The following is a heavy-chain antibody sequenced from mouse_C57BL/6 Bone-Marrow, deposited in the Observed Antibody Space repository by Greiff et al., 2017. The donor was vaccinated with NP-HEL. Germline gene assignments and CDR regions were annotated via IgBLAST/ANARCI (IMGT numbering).Heavy chain of an antibody. D-gene: IGHD2-5*01. J-gene: IGHJ3*01. CDR1: GYTFTDYY. V-gene: IGHV1-76*01. CDR3: ARDEALYYSNYVAWFAY. Sequence: QVQLKESGAELVRPGASVKLSCKASGYTFTDYYINWVKQRPGQGLEWIARIYPGSGNTYYNEKFKGKATLTAEKSSSTAYMQLSSLTSEDSAVYFCARDEALYYSNYVAWFAYWGQGTLVTVSA. CDR2: IYPGSGNT.